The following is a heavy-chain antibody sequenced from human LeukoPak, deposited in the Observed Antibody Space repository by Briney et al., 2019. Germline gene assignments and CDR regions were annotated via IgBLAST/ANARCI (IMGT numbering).Heavy chain of an antibody. CDR3: ARDFLHLGG. Sequence: GGALRLSCAPSGVTFSNYLMHCGREAPGKGGGGGSQITTDGSSKSYVDSVKGRFTISRDNAKNTLYLQMNSLSAAATAVYYSARDFLHLGGWGQGTMVTVSS. D-gene: IGHD3-16*01. J-gene: IGHJ3*01. CDR2: ITTDGSSK. CDR1: GVTFSNYL. V-gene: IGHV3-74*01.